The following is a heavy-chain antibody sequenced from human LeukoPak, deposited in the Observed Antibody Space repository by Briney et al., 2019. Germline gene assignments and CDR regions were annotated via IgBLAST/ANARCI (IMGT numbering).Heavy chain of an antibody. CDR3: ARRGGAHGVDV. V-gene: IGHV3-7*02. CDR1: GFTVSSNY. D-gene: IGHD2-21*01. CDR2: IKSDGSET. Sequence: PGGSLRLSCAASGFTVSSNYMSWVRQVPGKGLEWVANIKSDGSETYYVDSVKGRFTISRDNAKKSLYLQMNSLRAEDTGVYYCARRGGAHGVDVWGQGTTVTVSS. J-gene: IGHJ6*02.